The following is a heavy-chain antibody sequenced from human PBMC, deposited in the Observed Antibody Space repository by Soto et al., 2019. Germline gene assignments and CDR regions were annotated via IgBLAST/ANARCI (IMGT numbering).Heavy chain of an antibody. J-gene: IGHJ6*02. Sequence: SETLSLTCAVYGGSFSGYYWSWIRQPPGKGLEWIGEINHSGSTNYNPSLKSRVTISVDTSKNQFSLKLSSVTAADTAVYYCARVSFWSAYYYYGMDVWGQGTTVTVSS. CDR2: INHSGST. D-gene: IGHD3-3*01. V-gene: IGHV4-34*01. CDR1: GGSFSGYY. CDR3: ARVSFWSAYYYYGMDV.